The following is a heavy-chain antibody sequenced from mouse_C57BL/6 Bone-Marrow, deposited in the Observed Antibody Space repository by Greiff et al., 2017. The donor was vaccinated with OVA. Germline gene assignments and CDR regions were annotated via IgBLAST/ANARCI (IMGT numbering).Heavy chain of an antibody. CDR1: GFNIKDDY. J-gene: IGHJ3*01. D-gene: IGHD2-1*01. Sequence: EVQLQQSGAELVRPGASVKLSCTASGFNIKDDYMHWVKQRPEQGLEWIGWIDPENGDTDYASKFQGKATITAAPSSHPAYLQLSSLTAEDTAVYYCTREDGKYWFDYWGKGTLGT. V-gene: IGHV14-4*01. CDR3: TREDGKYWFDY. CDR2: IDPENGDT.